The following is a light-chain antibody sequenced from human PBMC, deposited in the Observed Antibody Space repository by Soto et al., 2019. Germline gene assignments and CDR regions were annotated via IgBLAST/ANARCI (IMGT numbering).Light chain of an antibody. CDR2: NNN. V-gene: IGLV1-44*01. CDR1: SSNIGTNT. Sequence: QSVLTQPPSASGTPGQRVTISCSGTSSNIGTNTVTGYEQLPAAAPELLLYNNNKRPSGVPNRFTCSQSGTSASLSISGRQEEDEDDYSCAAMYDSGNGHVIFGGGTKVTVL. CDR3: AAMYDSGNGHVI. J-gene: IGLJ2*01.